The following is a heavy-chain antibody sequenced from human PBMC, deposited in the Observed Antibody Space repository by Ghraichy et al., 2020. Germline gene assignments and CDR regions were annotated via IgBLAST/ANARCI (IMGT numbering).Heavy chain of an antibody. CDR1: GFTFSSYA. J-gene: IGHJ4*02. Sequence: GGSLRLSCAASGFTFSSYAMSWVRQAPGKGLEWVSAISGSGGSTYYADSVKGRFTISRDNSKNTLYLQMNSLGAEDTAVYYCAKDAAITMIVVVIMNYFDYWGQGTLVTVSS. V-gene: IGHV3-23*01. CDR3: AKDAAITMIVVVIMNYFDY. CDR2: ISGSGGST. D-gene: IGHD3-22*01.